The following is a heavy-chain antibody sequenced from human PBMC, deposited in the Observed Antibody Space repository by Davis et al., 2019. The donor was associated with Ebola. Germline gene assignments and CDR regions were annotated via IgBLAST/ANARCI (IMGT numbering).Heavy chain of an antibody. J-gene: IGHJ6*03. V-gene: IGHV3-23*01. CDR2: ISGSGGTT. CDR3: AKDRHGDHAYYMDV. Sequence: PGGSLRLSCAASGFTFSSYSMNWVRQAPGKGLEWVSAISGSGGTTDYADSVKGRFTISRDNSKNPLYLKMNSLRAEDTAVYYCAKDRHGDHAYYMDVWGKGTTVTVSS. D-gene: IGHD4-17*01. CDR1: GFTFSSYS.